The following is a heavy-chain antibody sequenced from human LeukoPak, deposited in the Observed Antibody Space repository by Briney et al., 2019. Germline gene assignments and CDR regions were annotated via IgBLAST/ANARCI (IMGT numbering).Heavy chain of an antibody. Sequence: GGSLRLSCAASGFTVSSNYMSWVRQAPGKGLEWVSVIYSGGSTYYADSVKGRFTISRDNSKNTLYLQMNSLRAEDTAVYYCAKVSGAVALPVDYWGQGTLVTVSS. J-gene: IGHJ4*02. CDR2: IYSGGST. V-gene: IGHV3-53*01. CDR1: GFTVSSNY. CDR3: AKVSGAVALPVDY. D-gene: IGHD6-19*01.